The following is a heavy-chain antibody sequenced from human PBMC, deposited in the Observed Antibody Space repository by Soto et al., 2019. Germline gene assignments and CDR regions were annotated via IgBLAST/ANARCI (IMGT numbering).Heavy chain of an antibody. CDR1: RAFINSGGFY. Sequence: SETLSLTCSVSRAFINSGGFYYSWIRQPPGKGLEWLGYIFHSGSTLYNPSLRGRLTLSADTSRNQLSLYLTSVAAADTAVYYCVRGGIAGHWFDPWGQGILVTVSS. D-gene: IGHD2-15*01. J-gene: IGHJ5*02. V-gene: IGHV4-31*03. CDR2: IFHSGST. CDR3: VRGGIAGHWFDP.